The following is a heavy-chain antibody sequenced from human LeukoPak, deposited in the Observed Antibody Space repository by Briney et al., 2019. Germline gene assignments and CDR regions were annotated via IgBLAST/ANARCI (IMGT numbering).Heavy chain of an antibody. J-gene: IGHJ4*02. Sequence: GRSLRLSCAASGFTFSSYAMHWVRQAPGKGLEWVAVISYDGNNKYYADSVKGRFTISRDNSKNTLFLQMNSLRAEDTAVYHCAKHSQWLGHLDYWGQGTLVTVSS. CDR3: AKHSQWLGHLDY. D-gene: IGHD6-19*01. CDR1: GFTFSSYA. CDR2: ISYDGNNK. V-gene: IGHV3-30-3*02.